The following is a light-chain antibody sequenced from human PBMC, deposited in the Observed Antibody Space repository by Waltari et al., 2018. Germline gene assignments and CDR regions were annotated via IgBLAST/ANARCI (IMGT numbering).Light chain of an antibody. Sequence: SYVVTQSPSVSVAPGETARITCGGDNIGSKSVHWYQQRPGQAPVLVISYDSDRPSGIPGRFPGSNAGNTATLTISWVEAEDEADYYCLVWHSTIDHQGVFGGGTKLTVL. V-gene: IGLV3-21*04. CDR2: YDS. CDR3: LVWHSTIDHQGV. CDR1: NIGSKS. J-gene: IGLJ2*01.